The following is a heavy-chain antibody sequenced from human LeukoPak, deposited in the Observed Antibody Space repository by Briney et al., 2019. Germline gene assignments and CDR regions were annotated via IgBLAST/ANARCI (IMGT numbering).Heavy chain of an antibody. Sequence: GGSLRLSCAASGFTFSSYWMSWVRQAPGKGLEWVAFIRYDGSDKYYADSVKGRFTISRDNSKNTLYLQMNSLRAEDTAVYYCAKERLPYYDFWSGSDAFDIWGQGTMVTVSS. CDR1: GFTFSSYW. V-gene: IGHV3-30*02. D-gene: IGHD3-3*01. CDR3: AKERLPYYDFWSGSDAFDI. J-gene: IGHJ3*02. CDR2: IRYDGSDK.